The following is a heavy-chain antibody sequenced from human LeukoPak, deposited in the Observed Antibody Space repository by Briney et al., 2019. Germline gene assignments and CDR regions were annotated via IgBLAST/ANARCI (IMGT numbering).Heavy chain of an antibody. CDR2: IDSSSSTI. V-gene: IGHV3-48*01. CDR1: GFPFTTYN. J-gene: IGHJ4*02. D-gene: IGHD3-16*02. CDR3: VRDRGISFYFDY. Sequence: GGSLRLSCAVSGFPFTTYNMNWVRQAPGKGLEWVSYIDSSSSTIKYADSVKGRFTVSRDNAKNSLHLQMNSLRAEDTAVYYCVRDRGISFYFDYWGQGTLVTVSS.